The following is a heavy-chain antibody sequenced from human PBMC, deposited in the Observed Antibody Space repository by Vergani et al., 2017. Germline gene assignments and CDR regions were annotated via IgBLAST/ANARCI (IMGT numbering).Heavy chain of an antibody. CDR3: ARADSPPRLGIAAAGTIPVAFDI. Sequence: QVQLVKSGAEVKKPGSSVKVSCKASGGTFSSYAISWVRQATGQGREWMGRIIPILGIANYAQKFQGRVTITADKSTSTAYMELSSLRSEDTAVYYCARADSPPRLGIAAAGTIPVAFDIWGQGTMVTVSS. J-gene: IGHJ3*02. V-gene: IGHV1-69*04. CDR2: IIPILGIA. CDR1: GGTFSSYA. D-gene: IGHD6-13*01.